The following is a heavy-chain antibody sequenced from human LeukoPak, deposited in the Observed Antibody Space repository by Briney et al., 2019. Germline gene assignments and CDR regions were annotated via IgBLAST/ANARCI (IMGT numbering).Heavy chain of an antibody. CDR1: GFTFSTYA. V-gene: IGHV3-23*05. Sequence: GGSLRLSCAASGFTFSTYAMTWVRQAPGKGLEWVSAIDIYSTKANYVDSVKGRFTISRDNSKNTLYLQMNSLRGEDTAIYYCARDWKADFWGHGTLVTVSS. CDR3: ARDWKADF. J-gene: IGHJ4*01. CDR2: IDIYSTKA. D-gene: IGHD1-1*01.